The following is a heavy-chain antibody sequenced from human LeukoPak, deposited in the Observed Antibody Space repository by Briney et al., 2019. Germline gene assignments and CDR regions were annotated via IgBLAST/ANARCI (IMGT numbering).Heavy chain of an antibody. CDR3: ARNPRGGRGYFDP. D-gene: IGHD2-15*01. J-gene: IGHJ5*02. Sequence: SETLSLTCAVSGYSSSSDNWWGWIRQPPGKGLEWVGYIYKSGDTFYNPSLTSRVTMSLDTSKNQFSLRLSSVTAVDTAVYFCARNPRGGRGYFDPWGPGTLVTVSS. CDR2: IYKSGDT. V-gene: IGHV4-28*01. CDR1: GYSSSSDNW.